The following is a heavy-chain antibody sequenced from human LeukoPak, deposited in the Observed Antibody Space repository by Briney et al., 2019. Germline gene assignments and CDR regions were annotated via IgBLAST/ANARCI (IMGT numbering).Heavy chain of an antibody. V-gene: IGHV4-34*01. CDR1: GGSFSGYY. J-gene: IGHJ5*02. CDR2: FNHSGST. CDR3: ARGRIAAAVRCWFDP. D-gene: IGHD6-13*01. Sequence: PSETLSLTCAVYGGSFSGYYWSWIRQPPGKGLEWIGEFNHSGSTNYNPSLKSRVTISVDTSKNQFSLKLSSVTAADTAVYYCARGRIAAAVRCWFDPWGQGTLVTVSS.